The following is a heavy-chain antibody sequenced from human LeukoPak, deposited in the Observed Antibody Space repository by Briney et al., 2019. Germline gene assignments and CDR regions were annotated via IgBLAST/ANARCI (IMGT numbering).Heavy chain of an antibody. Sequence: PGRSLRLSCAASGFTFSSYAMHWVRQAPGKGLEWVANIKQDGSEKYYVDSVKGRFTISRDNAKNSLYLQMNSLRAEDTAVYYCASQPWAHWYFDLWGRGTLVTVSS. CDR1: GFTFSSYA. CDR3: ASQPWAHWYFDL. CDR2: IKQDGSEK. V-gene: IGHV3-7*03. J-gene: IGHJ2*01. D-gene: IGHD7-27*01.